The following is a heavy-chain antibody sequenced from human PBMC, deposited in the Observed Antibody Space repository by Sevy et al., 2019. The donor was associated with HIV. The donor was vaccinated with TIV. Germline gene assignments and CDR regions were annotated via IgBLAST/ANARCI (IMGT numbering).Heavy chain of an antibody. Sequence: GGSLRLSCAASGFSFSSYGMHWVRQPLGKGLEWVAFVHFDGNEKWYADSGKGRFTISRDNSKSTIFLQMDSLRIEDTAIYYCGKDRCSDAGCPRGYFEHWGQGTLVTVSS. CDR3: GKDRCSDAGCPRGYFEH. D-gene: IGHD2-15*01. CDR2: VHFDGNEK. J-gene: IGHJ4*02. CDR1: GFSFSSYG. V-gene: IGHV3-30*02.